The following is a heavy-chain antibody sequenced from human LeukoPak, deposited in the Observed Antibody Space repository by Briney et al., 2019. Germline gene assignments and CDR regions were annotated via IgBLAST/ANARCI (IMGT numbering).Heavy chain of an antibody. CDR3: ARAHSLSAMAGYYYYYMDV. D-gene: IGHD5-18*01. V-gene: IGHV1-2*02. Sequence: GASVKVSCKASGYTFTGYYMHWVRQAPGQGLEWMGWINPNSGGTNYAQKFQGRVTMTRDTSISTAYMELSRLRSDDTAVYYCARAHSLSAMAGYYYYYMDVWGKGTTVTISS. J-gene: IGHJ6*03. CDR1: GYTFTGYY. CDR2: INPNSGGT.